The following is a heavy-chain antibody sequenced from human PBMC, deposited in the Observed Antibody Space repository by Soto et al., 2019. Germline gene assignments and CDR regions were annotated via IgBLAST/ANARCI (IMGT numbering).Heavy chain of an antibody. CDR3: ARGNHRWLQLWYFDL. J-gene: IGHJ2*01. V-gene: IGHV1-69*12. CDR1: GGTFSSYT. Sequence: QVQLVQSGAEVKKPGSSVTVSCKASGGTFSSYTISWVRQAPGQGLEWMGGIIPIFGTANYAQKFQGRVTITADECTSTAYMELSSPRSEDTAVYYCARGNHRWLQLWYFDLWGRGTLVTVSS. CDR2: IIPIFGTA. D-gene: IGHD5-12*01.